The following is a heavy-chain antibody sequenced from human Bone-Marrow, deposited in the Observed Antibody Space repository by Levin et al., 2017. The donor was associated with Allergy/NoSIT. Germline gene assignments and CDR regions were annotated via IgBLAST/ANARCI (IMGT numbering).Heavy chain of an antibody. J-gene: IGHJ6*02. D-gene: IGHD3-9*01. V-gene: IGHV3-74*03. Sequence: PGGSLRLSCAASGFSFNSHWMNWVRQVPGKGLVWVARISIDGGTTTYADSVQGRFSVSRDNAKNTLYLQMNSLRAEDTAVYYCARETYYEILTGYHRSQTRGGLDVWGQGTAVSVSS. CDR2: ISIDGGTT. CDR1: GFSFNSHW. CDR3: ARETYYEILTGYHRSQTRGGLDV.